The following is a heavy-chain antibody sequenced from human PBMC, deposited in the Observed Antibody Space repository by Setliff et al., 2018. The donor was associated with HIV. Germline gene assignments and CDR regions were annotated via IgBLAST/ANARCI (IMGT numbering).Heavy chain of an antibody. J-gene: IGHJ6*03. V-gene: IGHV4-61*02. CDR2: MYTSGST. CDR3: ARAEQLALGDYYYMDV. CDR1: GGSISSDNYY. Sequence: PSETLSLTCTVSGGSISSDNYYWSWIRQPAGKGLEWIGRMYTSGSTNYNPSLKSRVTISVDTSKNQFSLKLSSVTAADTAVYYCARAEQLALGDYYYMDVWGKGTTVTAP. D-gene: IGHD6-6*01.